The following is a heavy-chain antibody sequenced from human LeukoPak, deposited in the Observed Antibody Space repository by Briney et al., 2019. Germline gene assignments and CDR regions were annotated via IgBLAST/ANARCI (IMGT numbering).Heavy chain of an antibody. J-gene: IGHJ4*02. V-gene: IGHV3-30*04. CDR3: ARGYCTSSSCYNGY. CDR2: MSFDVNNK. D-gene: IGHD2-2*02. CDR1: GFTFSSYA. Sequence: GGSLRHSCATSGFTFSSYAFHWVRQAPGKGLEWVATMSFDVNNKYYADSVRGRFTISRDNSKNTLYLQMNSLRAEDTAVYSCARGYCTSSSCYNGYWGQGTLVTVSS.